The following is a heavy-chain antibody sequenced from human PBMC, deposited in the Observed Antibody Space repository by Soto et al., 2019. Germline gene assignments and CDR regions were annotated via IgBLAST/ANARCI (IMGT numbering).Heavy chain of an antibody. V-gene: IGHV4-59*01. CDR2: IYDSGST. J-gene: IGHJ4*02. D-gene: IGHD3-9*01. CDR1: GGSISSYY. CDR3: ARVDHRGYFAILTDY. Sequence: SETLSLTCTVSGGSISSYYWSWIRQPPGKGLEWIGYIYDSGSTNYNPSLKSRVTISVDTSKNQFSLKLSSVTAADTAVYYCARVDHRGYFAILTDYWGQGTLVTVSS.